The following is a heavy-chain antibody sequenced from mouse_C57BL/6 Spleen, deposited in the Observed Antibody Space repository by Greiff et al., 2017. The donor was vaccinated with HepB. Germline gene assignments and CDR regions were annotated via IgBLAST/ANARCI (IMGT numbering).Heavy chain of an antibody. CDR3: ARYDWYCDV. Sequence: QVQLKQPGAELVMPGASVKLSCKASGYTFTSYWMHWVKQRPGQGLEWIGEIDPSDSYTNYNQKFKGKSTLTVDKSSSTAYMQLSSLTSEDSAVYYCARYDWYCDVWGTGTTVTVSS. CDR2: IDPSDSYT. V-gene: IGHV1-69*01. CDR1: GYTFTSYW. J-gene: IGHJ1*03.